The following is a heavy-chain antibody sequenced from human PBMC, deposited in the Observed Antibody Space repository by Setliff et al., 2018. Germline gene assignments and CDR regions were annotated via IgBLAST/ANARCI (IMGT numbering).Heavy chain of an antibody. CDR2: ISVYNGDT. D-gene: IGHD2-21*01. CDR3: ARAPSVELVTIRHISWCAY. Sequence: ASVKVSCKASGYTFTSYGISWVRQAPGQGLEWVGWISVYNGDTNYAQKFQGRVTLTTDTSTSTAYMELRSLTSDVSAFYYCARAPSVELVTIRHISWCAYWVHGTLV. V-gene: IGHV1-18*01. J-gene: IGHJ4*01. CDR1: GYTFTSYG.